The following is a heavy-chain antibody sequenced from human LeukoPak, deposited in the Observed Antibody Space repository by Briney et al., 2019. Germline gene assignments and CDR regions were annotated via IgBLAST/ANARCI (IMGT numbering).Heavy chain of an antibody. V-gene: IGHV1-69*13. CDR1: GGTFSSYA. Sequence: SVTVSCKASGGTFSSYAISWVRQAPGQGLEWMGGIIPIFGTANYAQKFQGRVTITADESTSTAYMELSSLRSEDTAVYYRARDQGHSSGWYVNYFDYWGQGTLVTVSS. CDR2: IIPIFGTA. CDR3: ARDQGHSSGWYVNYFDY. D-gene: IGHD6-19*01. J-gene: IGHJ4*02.